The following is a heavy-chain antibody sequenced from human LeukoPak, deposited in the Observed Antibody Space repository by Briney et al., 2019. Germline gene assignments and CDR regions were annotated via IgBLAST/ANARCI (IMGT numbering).Heavy chain of an antibody. CDR2: VDPEDGET. Sequence: GASVKVSCKASGYTFTDYYMHWVQQAPGKGLEWMGLVDPEDGETIYAEKFQGRVTITADTSTDTAYMELSSLRSEDTAVYYCATEAKVEMATIDYWGQGTLVTVSS. V-gene: IGHV1-69-2*01. CDR3: ATEAKVEMATIDY. CDR1: GYTFTDYY. J-gene: IGHJ4*02. D-gene: IGHD5-24*01.